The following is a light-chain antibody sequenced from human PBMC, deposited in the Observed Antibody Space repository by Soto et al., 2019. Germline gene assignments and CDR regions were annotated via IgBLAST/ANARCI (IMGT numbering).Light chain of an antibody. CDR2: EVS. V-gene: IGLV2-14*01. Sequence: QSALTRPASVSGSPGQSITISCTGTSGDVGGYYYVSWYQQLPGKAPKLMTSEVSNRPSGVSNRFSGSKSGNTASLTISGLQAEDEADYYCSSYTAGGTIFGTGTKVTVL. CDR3: SSYTAGGTI. J-gene: IGLJ1*01. CDR1: SGDVGGYYY.